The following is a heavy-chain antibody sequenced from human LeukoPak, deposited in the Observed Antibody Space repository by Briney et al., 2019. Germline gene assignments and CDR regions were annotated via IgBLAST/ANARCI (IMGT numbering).Heavy chain of an antibody. V-gene: IGHV4-34*01. D-gene: IGHD6-13*01. CDR3: ARLYSSNGMDV. CDR2: INHSGST. Sequence: SETLSLICAVYGGSFSGYYWSWIRQPSGKGLEWIGEINHSGSTNYNPSLKSRVTISVDTSKNQFSLKLSSVTAADTAVYYCARLYSSNGMDVWGKGTTVTVSS. J-gene: IGHJ6*04. CDR1: GGSFSGYY.